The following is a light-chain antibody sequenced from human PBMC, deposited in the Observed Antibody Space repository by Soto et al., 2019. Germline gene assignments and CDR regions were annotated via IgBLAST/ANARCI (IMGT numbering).Light chain of an antibody. Sequence: IQMTQSPSSLSASVGDRVTITCRASQGIRNDLAWYQQKPGKVPKLLMYAASTLHSGVPSRFSGSGSGTDFTLTISSLQPEDVATYYCQKYDSAPWTFGQGTTVEIK. CDR1: QGIRND. V-gene: IGKV1-27*01. CDR3: QKYDSAPWT. CDR2: AAS. J-gene: IGKJ1*01.